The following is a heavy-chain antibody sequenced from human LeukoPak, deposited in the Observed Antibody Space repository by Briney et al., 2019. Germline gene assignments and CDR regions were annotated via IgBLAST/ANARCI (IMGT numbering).Heavy chain of an antibody. CDR1: GYSISSGYY. Sequence: SETLSLTCTVSGYSISSGYYWGWIRQPPGKGLEWIGSIYHSGSTYYNPSLKSRVTISVDTSKNQFSLKLSSVTAADTAVYYCARAHYYDSSGYNDAFDIWGQGTMVTVSS. V-gene: IGHV4-38-2*02. D-gene: IGHD3-22*01. CDR3: ARAHYYDSSGYNDAFDI. CDR2: IYHSGST. J-gene: IGHJ3*02.